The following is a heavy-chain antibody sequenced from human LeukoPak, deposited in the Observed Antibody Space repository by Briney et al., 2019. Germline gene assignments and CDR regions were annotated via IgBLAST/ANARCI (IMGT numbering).Heavy chain of an antibody. CDR2: IYHSGST. CDR1: GGSISSGGYS. D-gene: IGHD4-23*01. J-gene: IGHJ6*02. Sequence: PSETLSLTCAVSGGSISSGGYSWSWIRQPPGKGLEWIGYIYHSGSTYYNPSLKSRVTISVDRSKNQFSLKLSSVTAADTAVYYCARGGNYYYYYYGMDVWGQGTTVTVSS. V-gene: IGHV4-30-2*01. CDR3: ARGGNYYYYYYGMDV.